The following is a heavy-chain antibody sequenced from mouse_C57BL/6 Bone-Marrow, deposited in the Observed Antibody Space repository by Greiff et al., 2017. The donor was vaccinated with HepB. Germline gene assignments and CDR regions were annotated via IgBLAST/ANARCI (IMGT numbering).Heavy chain of an antibody. CDR1: GYAFSSYW. CDR3: ARELGRDWYFDV. Sequence: QVQLQQSGAELVKPGASVKISCKASGYAFSSYWMNWVKQRPGKGLEWIGQIYPGDGDTNYNGKFKGKATLTADKSSSTAYMQLSSLTSEDSAVYFCARELGRDWYFDVWGTGTTVTVSS. D-gene: IGHD4-1*01. V-gene: IGHV1-80*01. CDR2: IYPGDGDT. J-gene: IGHJ1*03.